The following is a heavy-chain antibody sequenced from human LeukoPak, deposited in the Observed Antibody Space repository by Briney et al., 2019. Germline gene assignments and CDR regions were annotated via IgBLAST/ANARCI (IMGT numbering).Heavy chain of an antibody. V-gene: IGHV3-7*03. CDR2: VNRDGSET. J-gene: IGHJ6*02. CDR1: GFTFSTYW. CDR3: ARNNGMDV. Sequence: GGSLRLSCAASGFTFSTYWMTWVRQVPGRGPEWVANVNRDGSETYYLDSVKGRFTISKDNAKNSLYLQMNSLRAEDTALYHCARNNGMDVWGQGTTVIVSS.